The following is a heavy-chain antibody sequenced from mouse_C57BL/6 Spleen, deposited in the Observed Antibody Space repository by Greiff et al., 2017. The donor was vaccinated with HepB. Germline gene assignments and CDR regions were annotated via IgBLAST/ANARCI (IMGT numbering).Heavy chain of an antibody. CDR1: GYSFTDYN. D-gene: IGHD1-1*01. Sequence: VQLQQSGPELVKPGASVKISCKASGYSFTDYNMNWVKQSNGKSLEWIGVINPNYGTTSYNQKFKGKATLTVDQSSSTAYMQLNSLTSEDSAVYYCAREEFITTVALRYFDVWGTGTTVTVSS. V-gene: IGHV1-39*01. J-gene: IGHJ1*03. CDR3: AREEFITTVALRYFDV. CDR2: INPNYGTT.